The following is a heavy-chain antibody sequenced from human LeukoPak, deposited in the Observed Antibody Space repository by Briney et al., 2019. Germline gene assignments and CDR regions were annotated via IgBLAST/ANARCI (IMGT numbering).Heavy chain of an antibody. J-gene: IGHJ4*02. D-gene: IGHD5-24*01. CDR2: INPKSGGT. V-gene: IGHV1-2*02. CDR3: ARVSSGSRRDGYNVVDY. CDR1: GYTFTGYY. Sequence: ASVKVSCKASGYTFTGYYIHWVRQAPGQGLEWMGWINPKSGGTDYTQKFQGRVTMTRDTSIRTAYMELSSLRSDDTAVYYCARVSSGSRRDGYNVVDYWGQGTLVTVSS.